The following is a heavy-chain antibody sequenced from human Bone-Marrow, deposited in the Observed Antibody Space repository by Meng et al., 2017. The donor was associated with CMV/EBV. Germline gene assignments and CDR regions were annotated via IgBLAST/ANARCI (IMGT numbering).Heavy chain of an antibody. J-gene: IGHJ5*02. CDR2: VNPNSGGT. Sequence: ASVKVSCKASGYTFTGYYMHWVRQAPGRGLEWMGWVNPNSGGTNYAQKFQGRVTMTRDTSKSTAYMELNRLMSDDTAVYYCARTRERAGRRLRWFGANWFDPWGQGTLVTVSS. V-gene: IGHV1-2*02. CDR1: GYTFTGYY. CDR3: ARTRERAGRRLRWFGANWFDP. D-gene: IGHD3-10*01.